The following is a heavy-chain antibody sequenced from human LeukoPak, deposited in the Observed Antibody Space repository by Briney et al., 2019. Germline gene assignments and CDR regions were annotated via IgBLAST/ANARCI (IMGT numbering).Heavy chain of an antibody. CDR2: ISGSGGST. V-gene: IGHV3-23*01. J-gene: IGHJ4*02. CDR3: AKDSSSWYG. D-gene: IGHD6-13*01. CDR1: GFTLSSYW. Sequence: GGSLRLSCAASGFTLSSYWMIWVRQAPGKGLEWVSAISGSGGSTYYADSVKGRFTISRDNSKNTLYLQMNSLRAEDTAVYYCAKDSSSWYGWGQGTLVTVSS.